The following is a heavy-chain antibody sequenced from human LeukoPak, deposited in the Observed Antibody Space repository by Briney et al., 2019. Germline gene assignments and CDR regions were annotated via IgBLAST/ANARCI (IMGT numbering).Heavy chain of an antibody. CDR1: GFTFSSYG. V-gene: IGHV3-23*01. CDR2: ISGSGHNT. CDR3: AKDPNGDYVGAFDM. D-gene: IGHD4-17*01. J-gene: IGHJ3*02. Sequence: GGSLRLSCAASGFTFSSYGMNWVRQAPGKGLEWVSTISGSGHNTYYADSVQGRFTISRDNSKNTLFLQMNSLRAEDTAVYYCAKDPNGDYVGAFDMWGQGTMVTVSS.